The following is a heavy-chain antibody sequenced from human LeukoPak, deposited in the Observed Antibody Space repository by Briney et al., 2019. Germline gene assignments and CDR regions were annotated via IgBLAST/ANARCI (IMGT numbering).Heavy chain of an antibody. CDR1: GFTFDDYA. J-gene: IGHJ4*02. V-gene: IGHV3-43D*03. CDR2: ISWDGGRT. CDR3: AKDKFDGSGSYYFDY. Sequence: GSLRLSCAASGFTFDDYAMHWVRQAPGQGLEWVSLISWDGGRTYYADSVKGRFTISRDNSKNSLYLQMNSLRAEDSALYYCAKDKFDGSGSYYFDYWGQGTLVTVSS. D-gene: IGHD3-10*01.